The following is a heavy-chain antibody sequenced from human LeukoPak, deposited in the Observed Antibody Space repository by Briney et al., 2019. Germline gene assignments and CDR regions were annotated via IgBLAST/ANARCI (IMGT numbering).Heavy chain of an antibody. CDR2: ISYDGSNK. J-gene: IGHJ4*02. Sequence: GGSLRLSCAGSGFSFTDSAINWVRQAPGKGLEWVAVISYDGSNKYYADSVKGRFTISRDNSKNTLYLQMNSLRAEDTAVYYCARALPPSSSSFDYWGQGTLVTVSS. V-gene: IGHV3-30-3*01. CDR3: ARALPPSSSSFDY. CDR1: GFSFTDSA. D-gene: IGHD6-13*01.